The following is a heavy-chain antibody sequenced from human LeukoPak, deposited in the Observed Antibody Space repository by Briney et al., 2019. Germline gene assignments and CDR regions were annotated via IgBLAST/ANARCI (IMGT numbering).Heavy chain of an antibody. CDR1: GFTFSSYG. CDR2: ISHDGSNK. D-gene: IGHD3-10*01. Sequence: PGRSLRLSCAASGFTFSSYGMHWVRQAPGKGLEWVAVISHDGSNKYYADSVKGRFTISRDNSKNTLYLQMNSLRAEDTAVYYCASPRRPSLWFGDFDYWGQGTLVTVSS. V-gene: IGHV3-30*03. J-gene: IGHJ4*02. CDR3: ASPRRPSLWFGDFDY.